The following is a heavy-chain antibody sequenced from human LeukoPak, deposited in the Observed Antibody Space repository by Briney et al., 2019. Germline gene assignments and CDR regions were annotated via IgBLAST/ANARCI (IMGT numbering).Heavy chain of an antibody. D-gene: IGHD6-13*01. V-gene: IGHV5-51*01. Sequence: GESLKTSRKGSGYSFTGYRIGWVRQMPGKGLEWMGIIYPGDSDTRYSPSFQGQVTISADKSISTAYLQWSSLKASDTAMYYCARAGIAEAAANYYYGMDVGGQGTTVTVSS. J-gene: IGHJ6*02. CDR2: IYPGDSDT. CDR3: ARAGIAEAAANYYYGMDV. CDR1: GYSFTGYR.